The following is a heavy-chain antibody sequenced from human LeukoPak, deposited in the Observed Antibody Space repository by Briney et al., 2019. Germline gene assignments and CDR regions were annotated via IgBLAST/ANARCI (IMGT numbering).Heavy chain of an antibody. CDR2: IIPIFGTA. CDR1: GYTFTSYA. CDR3: ARESQANYYYGMDV. V-gene: IGHV1-69*13. J-gene: IGHJ6*02. Sequence: SVKVSCKASGYTFTSYAMHWVRQAPGQGLEWMGGIIPIFGTANYAQKFQGRVTITADESTSTAYMELSSLRSEDTAVYYCARESQANYYYGMDVWGQGTTVTVSS.